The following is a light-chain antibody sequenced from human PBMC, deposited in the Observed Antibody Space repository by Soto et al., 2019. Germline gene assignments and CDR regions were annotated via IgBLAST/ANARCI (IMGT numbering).Light chain of an antibody. CDR1: QNVSHW. CDR2: DVS. Sequence: DTQMTQSPSTLSASIGDRVTITCRASQNVSHWLAWYRQKPGKAPNLLIYDVSSSESGVPSRFSGSGSGTEFTLTVSSLQPDDFATYFCQQYYGFPWTFGQGTKVEIK. V-gene: IGKV1-5*01. J-gene: IGKJ1*01. CDR3: QQYYGFPWT.